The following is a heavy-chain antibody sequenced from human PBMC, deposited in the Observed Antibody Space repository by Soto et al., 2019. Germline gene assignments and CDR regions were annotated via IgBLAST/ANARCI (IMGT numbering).Heavy chain of an antibody. D-gene: IGHD6-19*01. V-gene: IGHV1-8*01. Sequence: ASVKVSCKASGYTFTSYDINWVRQATGQGLEWMGWMNPNSGNTGFAQKFQGRVTMTRNTSISTAYMELSSLRSEDTAVYYCGGGGGWYVWFDPWGQGTLVTVSS. CDR1: GYTFTSYD. J-gene: IGHJ5*02. CDR3: GGGGGWYVWFDP. CDR2: MNPNSGNT.